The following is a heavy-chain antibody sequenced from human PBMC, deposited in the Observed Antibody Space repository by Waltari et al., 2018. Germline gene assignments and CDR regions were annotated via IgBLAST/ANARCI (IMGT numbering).Heavy chain of an antibody. CDR1: GLTFSSHW. V-gene: IGHV3-74*01. D-gene: IGHD3-3*01. CDR2: SNGDGRST. J-gene: IGHJ4*02. CDR3: VSGESGFAI. Sequence: EVQVVESGGGLVQPGGSLRLSCAASGLTFSSHWMHWVRQAPGKGLVWGSRSNGDGRSTSYADSVKGRFTISRDNAKNTVYLQMDSLRAEDTAVYYCVSGESGFAIRGQGSLVTVSS.